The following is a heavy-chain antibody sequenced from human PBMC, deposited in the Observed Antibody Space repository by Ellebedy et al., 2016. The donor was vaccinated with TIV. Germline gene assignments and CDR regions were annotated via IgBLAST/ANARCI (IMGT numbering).Heavy chain of an antibody. CDR2: IYSSGST. CDR3: ARVGITMVRGTYMDV. D-gene: IGHD3-10*01. V-gene: IGHV4-59*12. J-gene: IGHJ6*03. CDR1: GGSITGSH. Sequence: MPSEPLSLTCTVPGGSITGSHWSWIRQPPGKGLEWIGYIYSSGSTNDNPSLKSRVTISVEKSKNQFSLKLSSVTAADTALYYYARVGITMVRGTYMDVWGKGTTVTVSS.